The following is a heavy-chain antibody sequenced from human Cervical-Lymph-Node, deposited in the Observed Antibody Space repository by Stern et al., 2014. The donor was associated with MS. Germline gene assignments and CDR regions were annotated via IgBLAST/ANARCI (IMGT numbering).Heavy chain of an antibody. V-gene: IGHV4-39*01. J-gene: IGHJ6*02. D-gene: IGHD2-2*01. CDR3: ARRSCSGNSCHMDV. CDR1: GGSISSSTYS. Sequence: QLQLQESGPRLVKPSETLSLTCTVSGGSISSSTYSWAWIRQPPGKGLDWVGSIFDSGDTYYSPSLKGRVTISVDTSTNQLSLKLTSVTAADTAVYYCARRSCSGNSCHMDVWGQGTTVTVSS. CDR2: IFDSGDT.